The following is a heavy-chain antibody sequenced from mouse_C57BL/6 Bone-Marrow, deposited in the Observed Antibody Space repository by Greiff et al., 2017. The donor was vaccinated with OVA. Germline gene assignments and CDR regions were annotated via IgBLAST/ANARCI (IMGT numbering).Heavy chain of an antibody. CDR3: ARGNYSNSWFAY. D-gene: IGHD2-5*01. CDR2: ISDGGSYT. J-gene: IGHJ3*01. Sequence: EVQLVASGGGLVKPGGSLKLSCAASGFTFSSYAMSWVRQTPEKRLEWVATISDGGSYTYYPDNVKGRFTISRDNAKNNLYLQMSHLKSEDTAMYYCARGNYSNSWFAYWGQGTLVTVSA. V-gene: IGHV5-4*01. CDR1: GFTFSSYA.